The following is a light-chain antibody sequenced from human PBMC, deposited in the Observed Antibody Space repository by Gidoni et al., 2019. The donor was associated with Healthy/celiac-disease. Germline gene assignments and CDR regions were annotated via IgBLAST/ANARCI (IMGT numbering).Light chain of an antibody. CDR1: QGISSY. V-gene: IGKV1-39*01. CDR2: AAS. J-gene: IGKJ1*01. CDR3: QQSYSTPQT. Sequence: DIQMTQSPSSLSASVGDRVTITCRASQGISSYLNWYQQKPGKAPKLLIYAASSLQSGVPSRVSGSGSGTDFTLTISSLQPEDFATYYCQQSYSTPQTFGQGTKVEIK.